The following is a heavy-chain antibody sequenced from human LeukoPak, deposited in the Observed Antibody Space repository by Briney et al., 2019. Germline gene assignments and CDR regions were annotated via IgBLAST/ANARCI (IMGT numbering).Heavy chain of an antibody. CDR3: AMQATGGYVPLDY. D-gene: IGHD2-8*02. Sequence: HPGGSLRLSCGASGFTFSSHPMNWVRQGPGKGLEWVASISGNGANTYFADSVEGRFTISRDNSRNTLYLQMNGLRAEDTALYYCAMQATGGYVPLDYWGQGTLVTVSS. CDR2: ISGNGANT. CDR1: GFTFSSHP. J-gene: IGHJ4*02. V-gene: IGHV3-23*01.